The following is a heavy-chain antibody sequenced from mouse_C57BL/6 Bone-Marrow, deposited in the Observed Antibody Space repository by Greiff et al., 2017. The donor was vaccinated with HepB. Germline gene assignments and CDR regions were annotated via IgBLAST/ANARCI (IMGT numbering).Heavy chain of an antibody. J-gene: IGHJ4*01. CDR3: ARSGTAQATYAMDY. CDR1: GYAFSSYW. V-gene: IGHV1-80*01. CDR2: IYPGDGDT. D-gene: IGHD3-2*02. Sequence: QVQLKQSGAELVKPGASVKISCKASGYAFSSYWMNWVKQRPGKGLEWIGQIYPGDGDTNYNGKFKGKATLTVDTSSSTAYMQLSSLTSEDSAVYFCARSGTAQATYAMDYWGQGTSVTVSS.